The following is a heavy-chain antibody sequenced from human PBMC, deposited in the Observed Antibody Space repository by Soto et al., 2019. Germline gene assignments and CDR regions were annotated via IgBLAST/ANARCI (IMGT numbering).Heavy chain of an antibody. D-gene: IGHD6-13*01. J-gene: IGHJ3*02. CDR2: IYYSGST. CDR1: GGSISSGDYY. CDR3: ARGEEEAAAGTGGAFDI. Sequence: QVQLQESGPGLVKPSQTLSLTCTVSGGSISSGDYYWSWIRQPPGKGLEWIGYIYYSGSTYYNPSLKGRVTISVDTSKNQFSLKLSSVTAADTAVYYCARGEEEAAAGTGGAFDIWGQGTMVTVSS. V-gene: IGHV4-30-4*01.